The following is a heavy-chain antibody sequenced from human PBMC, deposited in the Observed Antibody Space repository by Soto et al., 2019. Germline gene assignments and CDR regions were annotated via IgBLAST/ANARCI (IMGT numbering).Heavy chain of an antibody. D-gene: IGHD2-21*01. Sequence: ASLKVSCKSSGNTNISHSITRERQAPGQGLERMGRISAYNGNTNYAQKLQGRVTMTTDTSTNTAYMELRSLRSDDTAVYYCERSAFCGGHTGSRDMDTWDQGTTVTVSS. CDR1: GNTNISHS. J-gene: IGHJ6*02. V-gene: IGHV1-18*01. CDR2: ISAYNGNT. CDR3: ERSAFCGGHTGSRDMDT.